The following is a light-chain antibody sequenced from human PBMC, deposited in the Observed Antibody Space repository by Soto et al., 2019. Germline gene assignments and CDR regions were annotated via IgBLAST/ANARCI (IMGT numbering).Light chain of an antibody. V-gene: IGKV1-5*03. CDR1: QSISNW. J-gene: IGKJ1*01. Sequence: DIQMTQSPSTLSASVGDRVTITCRASQSISNWLAWYQQKPGKAPKLLIYRASSLESGVPSRFSGSGSGTEFTHTISSLQPDDFATYYCQQYDTYWTFGQGTKVEIK. CDR3: QQYDTYWT. CDR2: RAS.